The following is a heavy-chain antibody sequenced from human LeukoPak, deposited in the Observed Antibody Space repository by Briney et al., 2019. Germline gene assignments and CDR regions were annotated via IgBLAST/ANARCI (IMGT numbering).Heavy chain of an antibody. D-gene: IGHD3-10*01. Sequence: GRSLRLSCAASGFTFSSYGMHWVRQAPGKGLEWVAVIWYDGSNKYYADSVKGRFTISRDNSKNTLYLQMNSLRAEDTAVYYCARDIGFGELFYAFDTWGQGTMVTVSS. J-gene: IGHJ3*02. CDR1: GFTFSSYG. V-gene: IGHV3-33*01. CDR3: ARDIGFGELFYAFDT. CDR2: IWYDGSNK.